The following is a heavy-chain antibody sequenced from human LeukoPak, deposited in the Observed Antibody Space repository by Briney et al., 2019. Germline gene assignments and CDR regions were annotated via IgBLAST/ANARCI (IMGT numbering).Heavy chain of an antibody. J-gene: IGHJ2*01. V-gene: IGHV1-2*02. CDR1: GYTFTGYY. CDR3: ARDSLTMVRGGIPTLLWYFDL. Sequence: ASVKVSCKASGYTFTGYYVHWVRQAPGQGLEWMGWMNPKSGGTNYAQKFEARVTMTRDTSISTAYMELSRLRSDDTAVYYCARDSLTMVRGGIPTLLWYFDLWGRGTLVTVSS. D-gene: IGHD3-10*01. CDR2: MNPKSGGT.